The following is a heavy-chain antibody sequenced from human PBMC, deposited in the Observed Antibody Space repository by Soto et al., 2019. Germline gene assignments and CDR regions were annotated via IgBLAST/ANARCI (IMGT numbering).Heavy chain of an antibody. CDR1: GGSISSYY. V-gene: IGHV4-59*01. J-gene: IGHJ3*02. CDR2: IYYSGST. D-gene: IGHD4-4*01. CDR3: ARDRSSTSAAPDAFDI. Sequence: QVQLQESGPGLVKPSETLSLTCTVSGGSISSYYWSWIRQPPGKGLEWIGYIYYSGSTNYNPSLKSRVTISVDTSKNQFSLKLSSVTAADTAVYYCARDRSSTSAAPDAFDIWGQGTMVTVSS.